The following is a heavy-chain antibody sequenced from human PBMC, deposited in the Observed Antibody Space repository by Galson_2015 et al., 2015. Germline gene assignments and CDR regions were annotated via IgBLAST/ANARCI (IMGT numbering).Heavy chain of an antibody. CDR2: INPSGGST. V-gene: IGHV1-46*01. CDR3: ARDPFYCGADCYSGAFDI. J-gene: IGHJ3*02. D-gene: IGHD2-21*02. CDR1: GYTFTSYY. Sequence: SVKVSCKASGYTFTSYYIHWVRQAPGQGLVWMGIINPSGGSTSYAQKFQGRVTMSRDTSTSTVYMELISLRSEDTAVYYCARDPFYCGADCYSGAFDIWGQGTMVTVSS.